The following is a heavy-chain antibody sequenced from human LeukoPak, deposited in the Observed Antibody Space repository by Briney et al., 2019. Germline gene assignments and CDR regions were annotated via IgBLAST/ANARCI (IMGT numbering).Heavy chain of an antibody. CDR3: ARSVYYYDSSGYYLNSFDP. D-gene: IGHD3-22*01. CDR1: GGSFSGYY. CDR2: IYTSGST. J-gene: IGHJ5*02. V-gene: IGHV4-59*10. Sequence: ASETLSLTCAVYGGSFSGYYWSWIRQPAGKGLEWIGRIYTSGSTNYNPSLKSRVTISVDTSKNQFSLKLSSVTAADTAVYYCARSVYYYDSSGYYLNSFDPWGQGTLVTVSS.